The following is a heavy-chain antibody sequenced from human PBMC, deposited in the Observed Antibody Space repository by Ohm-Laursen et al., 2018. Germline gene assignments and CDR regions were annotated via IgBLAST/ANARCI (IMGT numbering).Heavy chain of an antibody. J-gene: IGHJ4*02. CDR1: GGSFSGYY. D-gene: IGHD6-19*01. CDR2: INHSRST. V-gene: IGHV4-34*01. CDR3: ARGFSGWWGRIDY. Sequence: SETLSLTSSVYGGSFSGYYWNWIRQPPGKGLEWIGEINHSRSTKYNSSFKSRVTISVNTSKNQFLLKLSSVTAADTAVYYCARGFSGWWGRIDYWGQGILVTVSS.